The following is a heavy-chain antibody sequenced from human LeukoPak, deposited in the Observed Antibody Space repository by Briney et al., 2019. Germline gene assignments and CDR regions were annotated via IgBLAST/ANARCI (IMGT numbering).Heavy chain of an antibody. CDR3: ARRGYYDSSGYKVFTGSNWFDP. CDR1: GYSFTSYW. J-gene: IGHJ5*02. D-gene: IGHD3-22*01. V-gene: IGHV5-51*01. Sequence: GESLKISCKGSGYSFTSYWIGWVRQMPGKGLEWMGIIYPGDSDTRYSPSFQGQVTISADKSISTAYLQWSSLKASDTAMYYCARRGYYDSSGYKVFTGSNWFDPWGQGTLVTVSS. CDR2: IYPGDSDT.